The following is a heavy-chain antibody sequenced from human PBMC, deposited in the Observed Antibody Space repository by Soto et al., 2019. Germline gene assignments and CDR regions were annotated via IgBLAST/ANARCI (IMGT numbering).Heavy chain of an antibody. J-gene: IGHJ6*04. D-gene: IGHD5-12*01. V-gene: IGHV3-49*04. CDR1: GFTLSSYA. CDR3: TRYKRSGYEADV. CDR2: IRSKVYGGTT. Sequence: PGGSLRLSCAASGFTLSSYAFHLVRQAQGKGLEWVSFIRSKVYGGTTEYAASVKGRFTISRDDSKSIAYLQMNSLKTEDTAVYYCTRYKRSGYEADVWGRGTTVTVSS.